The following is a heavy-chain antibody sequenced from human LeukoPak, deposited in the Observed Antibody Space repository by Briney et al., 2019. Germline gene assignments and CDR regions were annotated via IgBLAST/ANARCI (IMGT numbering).Heavy chain of an antibody. D-gene: IGHD1-26*01. V-gene: IGHV1-2*02. CDR2: TNPNSGGT. J-gene: IGHJ3*02. Sequence: ASVKVSCKASGYTFTGYYMHWVRQAPGQGLEGMGWTNPNSGGTNYAQKFQGRVTMTRDTSISTAYMELSRLRSDDTPVYYCARDPSGSYSEDAFDIWGQGTMVTVSS. CDR3: ARDPSGSYSEDAFDI. CDR1: GYTFTGYY.